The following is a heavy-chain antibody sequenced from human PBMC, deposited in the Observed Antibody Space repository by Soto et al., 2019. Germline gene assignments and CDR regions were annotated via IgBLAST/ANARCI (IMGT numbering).Heavy chain of an antibody. CDR3: AKGRESKYSGSGNYYNVNYYHYGMDV. V-gene: IGHV1-58*02. D-gene: IGHD3-10*01. CDR2: IVVGSGNT. Sequence: SVKVSCKASGFTFTSSAMQWVRQARGQRLEWIGWIVVGSGNTNYAQKFQERVTITRDMSTSTAYMELSSLRSEDTAVYYCAKGRESKYSGSGNYYNVNYYHYGMDVWGKGTTVTVSS. J-gene: IGHJ6*04. CDR1: GFTFTSSA.